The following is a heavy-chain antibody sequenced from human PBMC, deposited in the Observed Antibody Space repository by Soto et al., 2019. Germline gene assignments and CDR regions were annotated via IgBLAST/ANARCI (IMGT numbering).Heavy chain of an antibody. CDR3: ARDLAKWELRGGFDY. CDR1: EFTFSNYF. CDR2: ISSSITYI. V-gene: IGHV3-21*01. Sequence: EVLLVESGGGLVKPGGSLRLSCAASEFTFSNYFMNWVRQAPGKGLEWVSSISSSITYIYYADSVKGRFTVSRDNAKNSLYLQMNSLRAEDTAVYYCARDLAKWELRGGFDYWGQGTLVTVSS. J-gene: IGHJ4*02. D-gene: IGHD1-26*01.